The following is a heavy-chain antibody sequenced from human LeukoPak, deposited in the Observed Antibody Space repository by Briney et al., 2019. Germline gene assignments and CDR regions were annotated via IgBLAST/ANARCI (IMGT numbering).Heavy chain of an antibody. Sequence: GGSLRLSCAASGFIFSSYSMNWVRQAPGKGLEWVSYISSSSSTIYYADSVKGRFTISRDNAKNSLYLQMNSLRAEDTAVYYCARETYYYGSGSYFDYWGQGTLVTVSS. V-gene: IGHV3-48*04. D-gene: IGHD3-10*01. CDR3: ARETYYYGSGSYFDY. CDR1: GFIFSSYS. J-gene: IGHJ4*02. CDR2: ISSSSSTI.